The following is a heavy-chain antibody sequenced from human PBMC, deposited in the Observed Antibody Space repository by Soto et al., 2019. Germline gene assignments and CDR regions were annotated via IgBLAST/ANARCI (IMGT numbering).Heavy chain of an antibody. CDR2: ISSSSSTI. Sequence: EVQLVESGGGLVQPGGSLRLSCAASGFTFSSYSMNWVRQAPGKGLEWVSYISSSSSTIYYADSVKGRFTISRDNAKNSLYLQMNSLRDEDTAVYYCARDPSPTVVTAKAILYYFDYWGQGTLVTVSS. J-gene: IGHJ4*02. CDR1: GFTFSSYS. D-gene: IGHD2-21*02. V-gene: IGHV3-48*02. CDR3: ARDPSPTVVTAKAILYYFDY.